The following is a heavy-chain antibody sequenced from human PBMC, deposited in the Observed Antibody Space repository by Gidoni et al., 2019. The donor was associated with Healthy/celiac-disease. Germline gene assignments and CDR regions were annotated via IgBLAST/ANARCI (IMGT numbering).Heavy chain of an antibody. CDR3: ARGGELELPPLGFDP. CDR1: GGSFSGYY. J-gene: IGHJ5*02. Sequence: QVQLQQWGARLLKPSATLSLTCAVYGGSFSGYYWSWLRQPPGKGLEWIGEINNSGSTNYNPSLKSRVTIAVDTSKNQLSLKLSSVTDADTAVYYCARGGELELPPLGFDPWGQGTLVTVSS. D-gene: IGHD1-7*01. CDR2: INNSGST. V-gene: IGHV4-34*01.